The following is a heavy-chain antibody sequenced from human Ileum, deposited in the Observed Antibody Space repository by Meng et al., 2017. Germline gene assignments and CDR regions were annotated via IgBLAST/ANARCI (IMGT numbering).Heavy chain of an antibody. CDR3: AREGTGGVDFDI. Sequence: SLIISWASSGFNFTKYWMSWVRQAPGKGPEWVANIKEDGSKTNQVDSVKGRFTISRDNAKISLDLQMNSVGAEDTAIYYCAREGTGGVDFDIWGQGTMVTVSS. CDR2: IKEDGSKT. J-gene: IGHJ4*01. V-gene: IGHV3-7*01. CDR1: GFNFTKYW.